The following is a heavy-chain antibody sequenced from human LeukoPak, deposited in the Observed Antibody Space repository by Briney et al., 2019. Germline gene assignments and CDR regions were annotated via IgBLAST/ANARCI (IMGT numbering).Heavy chain of an antibody. Sequence: GASVNVSCKASGGTFSSYAISWVRQAPGQGLEWMGGIIPIFGTANYAQKFQGRVTITADESTSTAYMELSSLRSEDTAVYYCAQNEGIASNWFDPWGQGTLVTVSS. D-gene: IGHD6-13*01. CDR2: IIPIFGTA. J-gene: IGHJ5*02. V-gene: IGHV1-69*13. CDR3: AQNEGIASNWFDP. CDR1: GGTFSSYA.